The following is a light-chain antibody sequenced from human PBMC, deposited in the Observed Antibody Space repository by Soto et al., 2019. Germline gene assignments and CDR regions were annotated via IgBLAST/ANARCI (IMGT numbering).Light chain of an antibody. Sequence: DIQMTQSPSTLSASVGDRVTITCRASQSISSWLAWYQQKPGKAPKVLIYQASNLQGGVPARFSGSGSGTDFILTIRSLQPDDFATYYCQQCNSYPPTFGQGTTVDIK. V-gene: IGKV1-5*03. CDR3: QQCNSYPPT. J-gene: IGKJ1*01. CDR2: QAS. CDR1: QSISSW.